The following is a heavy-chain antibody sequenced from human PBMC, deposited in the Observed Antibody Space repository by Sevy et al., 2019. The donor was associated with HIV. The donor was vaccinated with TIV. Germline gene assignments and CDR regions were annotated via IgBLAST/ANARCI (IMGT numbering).Heavy chain of an antibody. CDR1: GDSISSGNHW. CDR3: ARDGIRRDYYHGMDV. J-gene: IGHJ6*02. D-gene: IGHD1-26*01. V-gene: IGHV4-61*02. Sequence: SETLSLTCTVSGDSISSGNHWWSWIRQPAGKGLEWIGRIYTRGRPINNPVLRSRVTMSVDTSTNQFFLNLNSVTAADTAVYYCARDGIRRDYYHGMDVWGQGTTVTVSS. CDR2: IYTRGRP.